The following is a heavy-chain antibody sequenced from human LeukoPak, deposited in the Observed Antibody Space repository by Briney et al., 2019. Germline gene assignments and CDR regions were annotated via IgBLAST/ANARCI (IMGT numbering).Heavy chain of an antibody. CDR1: GGTFSSYA. J-gene: IGHJ4*02. Sequence: WASVKVSCKASGGTFSSYAISWVRQASGQGLEWMVRIIPMLGIANYAQKFQGRVTITADKSTSTAYMELSSLRSEDTAVYYCARVNGKSGSTIYYFDYWGQGTLVTVSS. CDR3: ARVNGKSGSTIYYFDY. V-gene: IGHV1-69*04. D-gene: IGHD2-2*01. CDR2: IIPMLGIA.